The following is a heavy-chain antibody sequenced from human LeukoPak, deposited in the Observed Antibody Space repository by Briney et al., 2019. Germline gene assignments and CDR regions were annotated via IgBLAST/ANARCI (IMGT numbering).Heavy chain of an antibody. CDR2: IWFDGSNK. J-gene: IGHJ4*02. Sequence: GGSPRLSCAASGFTFSNYAMHWVRQAPGKGLEWVALIWFDGSNKYYADSVKGRFTISRDNSNNTLYLQMNSLRAEDTAVYYCARAPDYGGNSEGYFDYWGQGTLVTVSS. V-gene: IGHV3-33*01. CDR1: GFTFSNYA. D-gene: IGHD4-23*01. CDR3: ARAPDYGGNSEGYFDY.